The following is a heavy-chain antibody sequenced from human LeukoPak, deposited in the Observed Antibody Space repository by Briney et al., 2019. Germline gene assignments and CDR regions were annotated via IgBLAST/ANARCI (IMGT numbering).Heavy chain of an antibody. CDR2: IYHSGST. J-gene: IGHJ4*02. Sequence: PSETLSLTCTVSGGSISSGGYYWSWIRQPPGKGLEWIGYIYHSGSTYYNPSLKSRVTISVDRSKNQFSLKLSSVTAADTAVYYCARDTAMVPLDYWGQGTLVTVSS. V-gene: IGHV4-30-2*01. D-gene: IGHD5-18*01. CDR3: ARDTAMVPLDY. CDR1: GGSISSGGYY.